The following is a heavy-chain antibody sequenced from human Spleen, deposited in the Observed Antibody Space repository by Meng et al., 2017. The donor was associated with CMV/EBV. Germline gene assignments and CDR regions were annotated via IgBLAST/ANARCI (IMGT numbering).Heavy chain of an antibody. D-gene: IGHD6-6*01. CDR2: MNPVSGST. CDR3: ASPTSPYYHYGMDV. CDR1: GYTFSNYD. Sequence: ASVKVSCKASGYTFSNYDINWVRQAPGQGLEWMGWMNPVSGSTGYAQKFQGRVTITMDTSIRTAYIELSSLRSEDTAVYYCASPTSPYYHYGMDVWGQGTTVTVS. J-gene: IGHJ6*02. V-gene: IGHV1-8*03.